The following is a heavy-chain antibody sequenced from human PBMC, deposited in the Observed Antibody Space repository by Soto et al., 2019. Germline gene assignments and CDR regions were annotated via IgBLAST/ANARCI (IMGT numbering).Heavy chain of an antibody. V-gene: IGHV1-3*01. CDR2: INAGNGNT. CDR3: ARGDGDRSGYSAGYFHH. CDR1: GYTFTSSA. D-gene: IGHD3-22*01. J-gene: IGHJ1*01. Sequence: ASVKVSCEASGYTFTSSAMHWVRQAPGQRLQWMGWINAGNGNTKYSQKLQGRVTITRETSASKAYMELSSLRSEDTAVYYCARGDGDRSGYSAGYFHHWGQGTLVAVFS.